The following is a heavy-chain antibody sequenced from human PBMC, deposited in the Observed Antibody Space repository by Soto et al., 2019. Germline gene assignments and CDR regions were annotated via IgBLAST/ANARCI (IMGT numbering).Heavy chain of an antibody. CDR2: ISPNDLGR. J-gene: IGHJ4*02. D-gene: IGHD1-20*01. Sequence: WRSLGISSEPSAFTLRTYVMTLVRQATRNGPQLPYLISPNDLGRSYAACVYTRFTMSRDQSRNTGYRQMESLRADDTPIYYCAKPRNDYNCDSRPPFDCWGQGTLFTASS. V-gene: IGHV3-23*01. CDR3: AKPRNDYNCDSRPPFDC. CDR1: AFTLRTYV.